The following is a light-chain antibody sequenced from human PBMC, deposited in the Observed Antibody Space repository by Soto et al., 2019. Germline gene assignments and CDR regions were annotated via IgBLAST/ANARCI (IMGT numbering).Light chain of an antibody. J-gene: IGKJ1*01. CDR3: QHGWS. CDR1: QSVNQK. V-gene: IGKV3-15*01. CDR2: AAS. Sequence: EIVFTQSPATLSVSPGERATLSCRASQSVNQKLGWYQQKPGQAPRLLIYAASTRATGVSARFSGSGSGTEFTLTVSILQPDDFATYYCQHGWSFGQGTKVDIK.